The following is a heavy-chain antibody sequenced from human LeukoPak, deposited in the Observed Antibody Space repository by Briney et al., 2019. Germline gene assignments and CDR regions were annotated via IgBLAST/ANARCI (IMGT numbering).Heavy chain of an antibody. J-gene: IGHJ4*02. CDR2: INRDGSEK. CDR3: ARRRGYSYGRNNYYFDY. Sequence: PGGSLRLSCAASGFNFSNYWMSWVRQTPGKGLEWVASINRDGSEKYYVDSVEGQFTISRDNAKNSLFLQMNSLRVEDTAVYYCARRRGYSYGRNNYYFDYWGQGTLVTVSS. V-gene: IGHV3-7*03. D-gene: IGHD5-18*01. CDR1: GFNFSNYW.